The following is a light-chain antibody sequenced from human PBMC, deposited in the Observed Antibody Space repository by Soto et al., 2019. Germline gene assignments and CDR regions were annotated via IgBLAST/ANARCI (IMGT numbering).Light chain of an antibody. CDR1: KLGDKY. J-gene: IGLJ2*01. V-gene: IGLV3-1*01. CDR3: QAWDSSTAGGV. CDR2: QDS. Sequence: SYELTQPPSVSVSPGQTASITCSGDKLGDKYACWYQQKPGQSPVLVIYQDSKRPSGIPERFSGSNSGNTATLTISGTQARDEADYYCQAWDSSTAGGVFGGGTKVTVL.